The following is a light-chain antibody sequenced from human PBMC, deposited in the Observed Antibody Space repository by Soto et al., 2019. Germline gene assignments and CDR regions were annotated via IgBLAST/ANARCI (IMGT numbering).Light chain of an antibody. Sequence: EIVLTQSPGTLSLSPGERATLSCRASQSVSGSYLAWYQQKPGQAPRLLIYGASSRATGIPDRFSGSGSGTDFTLTISRLEPEDFAVYYCQQYGSSRAFDQGTKVEIK. V-gene: IGKV3-20*01. J-gene: IGKJ1*01. CDR1: QSVSGSY. CDR2: GAS. CDR3: QQYGSSRA.